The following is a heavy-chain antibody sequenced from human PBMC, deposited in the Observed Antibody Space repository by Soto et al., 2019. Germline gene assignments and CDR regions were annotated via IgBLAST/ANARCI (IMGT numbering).Heavy chain of an antibody. CDR3: ARINAYSAMDV. V-gene: IGHV1-46*01. J-gene: IGHJ6*02. CDR2: INKSGGST. Sequence: QVQLVQSGAEVKKPGASVNIACKASGYTFTRYHIHWVRQAPGQGLEWMGIINKSGGSTTYAQKFQGRVSVTSDTSTSTVYMELNSLRSDDTAVYYCARINAYSAMDVWGQGTTVTVSS. CDR1: GYTFTRYH.